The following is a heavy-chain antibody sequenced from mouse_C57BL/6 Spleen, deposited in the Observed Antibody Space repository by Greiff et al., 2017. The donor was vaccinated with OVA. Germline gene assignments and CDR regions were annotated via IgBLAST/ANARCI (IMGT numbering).Heavy chain of an antibody. CDR1: GFTFSDYG. Sequence: EVQLQQSGGGLVKPGGSLKLSCAASGFTFSDYGMHWVRQAPEKGLEWVAYISSGSSTIYYADTVKGRFTISRDNAKNTLFLQMTSLRSEDTAMYYCARVGSYYAMDYWGQGTSVTVSS. V-gene: IGHV5-17*01. CDR3: ARVGSYYAMDY. CDR2: ISSGSSTI. D-gene: IGHD1-3*01. J-gene: IGHJ4*01.